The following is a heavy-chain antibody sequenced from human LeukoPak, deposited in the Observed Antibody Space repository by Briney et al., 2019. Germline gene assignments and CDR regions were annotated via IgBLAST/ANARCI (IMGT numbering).Heavy chain of an antibody. D-gene: IGHD6-13*01. Sequence: GGSLRLSCVASGFTFGNYWMSWVRQAPGKGLEFVANIKGDGSYKNYVDSVKGRFTISRDNAENSVHLQMHSLRAEDTAIYYCARDPGSSSFDYWGQGALVIVSS. J-gene: IGHJ4*01. V-gene: IGHV3-7*01. CDR2: IKGDGSYK. CDR1: GFTFGNYW. CDR3: ARDPGSSSFDY.